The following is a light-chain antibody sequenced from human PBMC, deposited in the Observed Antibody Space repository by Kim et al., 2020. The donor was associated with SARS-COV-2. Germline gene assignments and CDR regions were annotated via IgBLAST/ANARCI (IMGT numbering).Light chain of an antibody. J-gene: IGLJ2*01. CDR2: LNSDGSH. CDR1: SGHSSYA. Sequence: QLVLTQSPSASASLGASVNLTCTLSSGHSSYAIAWHQQQPEKGPRYLMKLNSDGSHSKGDGIPDRFSGSSSGAERYLTISSLQSEDEADYYCQTWGTGPHVVFGGGTQLTVL. V-gene: IGLV4-69*01. CDR3: QTWGTGPHVV.